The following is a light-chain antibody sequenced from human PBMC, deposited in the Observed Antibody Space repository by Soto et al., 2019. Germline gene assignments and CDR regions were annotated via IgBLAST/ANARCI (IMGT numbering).Light chain of an antibody. Sequence: HMTQSPSTLSASVLYRATITCRSIQSIMYWLAWFQQKPGKAPRLLIYEASRLESGVPSRISGSGSGTEFILTISSLQPDDFATYYCHQYKSHLWPFGQGPKADIK. CDR2: EAS. CDR1: QSIMYW. V-gene: IGKV1-5*03. CDR3: HQYKSHLWP. J-gene: IGKJ1*01.